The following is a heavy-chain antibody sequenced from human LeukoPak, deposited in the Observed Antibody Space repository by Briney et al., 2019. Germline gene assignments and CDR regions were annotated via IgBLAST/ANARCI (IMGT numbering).Heavy chain of an antibody. CDR3: ARRVESSSWYLDY. CDR1: GFTFDDYV. D-gene: IGHD6-13*01. J-gene: IGHJ4*02. V-gene: IGHV3-9*01. Sequence: PGGSLRLSCAASGFTFDDYVMHWVRQAPGKGLEWVSGIRWDSGATAYADSVKGRFTISRDNAKNSLYLQMNSLRAEDTALYYCARRVESSSWYLDYWGQGTLVTVSS. CDR2: IRWDSGAT.